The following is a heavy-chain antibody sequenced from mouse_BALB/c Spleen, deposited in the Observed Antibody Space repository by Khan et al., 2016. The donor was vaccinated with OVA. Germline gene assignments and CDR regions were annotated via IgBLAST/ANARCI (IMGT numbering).Heavy chain of an antibody. CDR2: ISPGSGDT. Sequence: QVQLQQSGAELARPGASVKLSCKASGYTFTDYYINWVKQRTGQGLEWIGEISPGSGDTYYNERFKGKATLTEDKSSSNAYMQLSSLTSEASAGYFGARRNYFGYTLAYWGQGTLVTVSA. V-gene: IGHV1-77*01. CDR3: ARRNYFGYTLAY. J-gene: IGHJ3*01. CDR1: GYTFTDYY. D-gene: IGHD1-2*01.